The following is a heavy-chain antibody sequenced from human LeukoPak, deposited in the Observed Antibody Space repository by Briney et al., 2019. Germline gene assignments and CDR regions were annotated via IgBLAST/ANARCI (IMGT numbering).Heavy chain of an antibody. V-gene: IGHV4-39*01. J-gene: IGHJ4*02. Sequence: SETLSLTCTVSDGSISSSSYYWGWIRQPPGKGLEWIGSTYYSGSTYSNPSFKSRVTISVDTSKNQFSLKLSSVTAADTAVYYCARSSEYGDPFNYWGQGTLVTVSS. CDR3: ARSSEYGDPFNY. CDR1: DGSISSSSYY. CDR2: TYYSGST. D-gene: IGHD4-17*01.